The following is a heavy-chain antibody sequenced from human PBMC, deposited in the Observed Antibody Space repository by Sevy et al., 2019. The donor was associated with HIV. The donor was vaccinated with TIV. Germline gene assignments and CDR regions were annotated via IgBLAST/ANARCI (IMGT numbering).Heavy chain of an antibody. Sequence: GGSLRLSCTAFGFNFSTYAMCWVRQAPGKGLEWVTVISSDGNNKDYADSVKSRFTISRDNSKNTLYLQMNSLRAEDTAVYYCASHYYDSTGYYYPLDYWGQGTLVTVSS. CDR3: ASHYYDSTGYYYPLDY. J-gene: IGHJ4*02. D-gene: IGHD3-22*01. V-gene: IGHV3-30*04. CDR1: GFNFSTYA. CDR2: ISSDGNNK.